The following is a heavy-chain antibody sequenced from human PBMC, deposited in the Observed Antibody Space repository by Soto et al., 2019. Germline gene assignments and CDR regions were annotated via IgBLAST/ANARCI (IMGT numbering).Heavy chain of an antibody. V-gene: IGHV1-8*01. D-gene: IGHD1-20*01. CDR1: GYTFTSYD. Sequence: VASVKVSCKASGYTFTSYDINWVRQATGQGLEWMGWMNPNSGNTGYAQKFQGRVTMTRNTSISTAYMELSSLRSEDTAVYYCARGNGYNWNRRQYYYYYGMDVWGQGTTVTVS. CDR2: MNPNSGNT. J-gene: IGHJ6*02. CDR3: ARGNGYNWNRRQYYYYYGMDV.